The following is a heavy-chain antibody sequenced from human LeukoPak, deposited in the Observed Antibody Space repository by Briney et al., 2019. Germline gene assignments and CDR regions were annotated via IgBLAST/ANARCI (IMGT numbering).Heavy chain of an antibody. V-gene: IGHV5-10-1*01. D-gene: IGHD3-10*01. J-gene: IGHJ4*02. CDR1: GYSFSSYW. CDR2: IDPSDSYT. CDR3: ARHTISDY. Sequence: GESLKISCKCSGYSFSSYWINWVRQMPGKGLEWMGRIDPSDSYTHYNPSFQGHVTISADKSISTAYLQWSSLMASDTAMYYCARHTISDYWGQGTQVTVSS.